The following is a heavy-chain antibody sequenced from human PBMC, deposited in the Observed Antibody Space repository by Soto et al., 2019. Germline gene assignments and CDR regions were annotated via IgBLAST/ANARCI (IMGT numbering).Heavy chain of an antibody. CDR1: GFTFSSYA. Sequence: GGSLRLSCAASGFTFSSYAMHWVRQAPGKGLEWVAVISYDGSNKYYADSVKGRFTISRDNSKNTLYLQMNSLRAEDTAVYYCAKANWNREFDYWGQGTLVTVSS. D-gene: IGHD1-1*01. J-gene: IGHJ4*02. V-gene: IGHV3-30-3*01. CDR3: AKANWNREFDY. CDR2: ISYDGSNK.